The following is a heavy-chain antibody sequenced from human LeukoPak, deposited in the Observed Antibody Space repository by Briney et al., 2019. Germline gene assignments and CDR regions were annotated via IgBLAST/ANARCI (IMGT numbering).Heavy chain of an antibody. Sequence: SGGSLRLSCAASGFTFSNYWMIWVRQAPGKGLEWVANINEDASKKYYVDSVEGRFTISRDDANNSLYLQMNTLRAEDTAMYYCATSTYSSSPSWGQGTLVTVSS. V-gene: IGHV3-7*01. D-gene: IGHD6-6*01. CDR2: INEDASKK. CDR1: GFTFSNYW. J-gene: IGHJ5*02. CDR3: ATSTYSSSPS.